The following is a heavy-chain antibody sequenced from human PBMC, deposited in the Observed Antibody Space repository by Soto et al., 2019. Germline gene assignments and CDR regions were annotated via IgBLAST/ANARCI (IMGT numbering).Heavy chain of an antibody. J-gene: IGHJ4*02. Sequence: GGSLRLSCESSGFTFSTFWMHWVRQAPGKGLEWVSAISGSGGSTYYADSVKGRFTISRDNSKNTLYLQMSSLRAEDTAVYYCAKDTYCSSSSCSLNYWGQGTLVTVSS. D-gene: IGHD2-2*01. CDR1: GFTFSTFW. CDR2: ISGSGGST. V-gene: IGHV3-23*01. CDR3: AKDTYCSSSSCSLNY.